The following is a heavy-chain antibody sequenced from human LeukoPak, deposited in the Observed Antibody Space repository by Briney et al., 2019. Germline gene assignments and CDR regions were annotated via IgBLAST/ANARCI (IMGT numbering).Heavy chain of an antibody. CDR2: IYTSGST. D-gene: IGHD7-27*01. V-gene: IGHV4-61*02. Sequence: SQTLSLTCTVSGGSISSGSYYWCWIRQPAGKGLEWIGRIYTSGSTNYNPSLKSRVTISVDTSKNQFSLKLSSVTAADTAVYYCAREKGSNWGYYFDYWGQGTLVTVSS. J-gene: IGHJ4*02. CDR1: GGSISSGSYY. CDR3: AREKGSNWGYYFDY.